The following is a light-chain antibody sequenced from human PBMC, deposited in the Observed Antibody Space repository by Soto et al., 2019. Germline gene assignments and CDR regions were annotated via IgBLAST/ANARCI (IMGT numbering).Light chain of an antibody. Sequence: SYELTQPPSVSVAPGQTARITCGGNNIEIKSVHWYQQKPGQAPVLVVYDDGDRTTGIPERFSGSKSGNTASLTISGLQAEDEADYYCSSYTSSSYVVFGGGTKLTVL. J-gene: IGLJ2*01. CDR2: DDG. CDR3: SSYTSSSYVV. CDR1: NIEIKS. V-gene: IGLV3-21*02.